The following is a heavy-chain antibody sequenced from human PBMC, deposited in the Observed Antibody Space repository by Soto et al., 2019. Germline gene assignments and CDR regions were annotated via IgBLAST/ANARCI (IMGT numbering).Heavy chain of an antibody. J-gene: IGHJ4*02. CDR1: GLTFSRYA. Sequence: QVQLVESGGGVVQPGRSLRLSCAASGLTFSRYAMHWVRQAPGKGLEWVAVIIYDGSNKHYADSVQGRFTISRDNSKNTLYLQMYSLRAEDTAVYYCAAELGNTGYEGQDYWGQGTLVTVSS. CDR3: AAELGNTGYEGQDY. D-gene: IGHD5-12*01. CDR2: IIYDGSNK. V-gene: IGHV3-30*04.